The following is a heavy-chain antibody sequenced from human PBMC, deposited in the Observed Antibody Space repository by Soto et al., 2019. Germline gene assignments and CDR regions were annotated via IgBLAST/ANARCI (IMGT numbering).Heavy chain of an antibody. CDR2: IYWDDDK. J-gene: IGHJ6*02. CDR3: AHSNWDPVHYGMDV. V-gene: IGHV2-5*02. CDR1: GFSLSTSGVG. Sequence: QITLQESGPTLVTPTQTLTMTCTFSGFSLSTSGVGVAWICQPPGKAMEWLAIIYWDDDKRYSPSLKRRLTITKDTSKNQVVLTMTNMDPVDTAPYYCAHSNWDPVHYGMDVCGHGTTVAVSS. D-gene: IGHD7-27*01.